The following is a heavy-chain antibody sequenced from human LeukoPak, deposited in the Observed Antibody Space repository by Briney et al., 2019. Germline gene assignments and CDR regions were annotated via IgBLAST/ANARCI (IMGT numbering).Heavy chain of an antibody. CDR3: VRHVAFRSDP. J-gene: IGHJ5*02. Sequence: SETLSLTCTVSGGSINGYFWTWVRQSPGKGLEWIGYIFDSGTTNYHPSLKSLITMSVDTSKNKLSLNLSSVTAAATAVYFCVRHVAFRSDPWGQGIQATVSS. CDR2: IFDSGTT. CDR1: GGSINGYF. V-gene: IGHV4-59*08.